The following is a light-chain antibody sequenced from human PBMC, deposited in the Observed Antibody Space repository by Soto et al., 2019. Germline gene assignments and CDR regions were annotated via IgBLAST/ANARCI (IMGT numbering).Light chain of an antibody. Sequence: DIQLTQAPPFLSASAGDRVSITCRASQAISSYLAWYQQKPGRAPKLLIYAASTLQSGVPSRFSGSGSGTEFTLTTTSLQPEDFATYYCQQLNSFPITFGQGTRLEIK. CDR2: AAS. V-gene: IGKV1-9*01. J-gene: IGKJ5*01. CDR1: QAISSY. CDR3: QQLNSFPIT.